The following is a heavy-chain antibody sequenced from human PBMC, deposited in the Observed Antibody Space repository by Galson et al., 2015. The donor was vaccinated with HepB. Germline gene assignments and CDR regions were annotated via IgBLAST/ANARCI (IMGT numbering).Heavy chain of an antibody. CDR2: ISYDGSNK. D-gene: IGHD3-22*01. Sequence: SLRLSCAASGFTFSSYAMHWVRQAPGKGLEWVAVISYDGSNKYYADSVKGRFTISRDNSKNTLYLQMNSLRAEDTAVYYCARDKAAGSSGYYCIDYWGQGTLVTVSS. CDR1: GFTFSSYA. J-gene: IGHJ4*02. CDR3: ARDKAAGSSGYYCIDY. V-gene: IGHV3-30-3*01.